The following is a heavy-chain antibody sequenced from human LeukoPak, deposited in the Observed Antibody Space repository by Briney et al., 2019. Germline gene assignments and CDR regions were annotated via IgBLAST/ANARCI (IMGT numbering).Heavy chain of an antibody. CDR2: INAGNGNT. V-gene: IGHV1-3*03. CDR3: ARARYETRIWPKSRYDYYHYMDV. Sequence: ASVKVSCKASGYTFTTHTIHWVRQAPGRRLEWMGWINAGNGNTEYSQEFQDRVTITRDTSASTAYMELSSLRSEDMAVYYCARARYETRIWPKSRYDYYHYMDVWGKGTAVTVSS. CDR1: GYTFTTHT. D-gene: IGHD3-3*01. J-gene: IGHJ6*03.